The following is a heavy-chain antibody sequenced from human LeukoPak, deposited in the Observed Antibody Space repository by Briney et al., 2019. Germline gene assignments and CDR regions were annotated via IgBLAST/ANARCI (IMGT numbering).Heavy chain of an antibody. Sequence: PSETLSLTCTVSGGSISSYYWSWIRQPAGKGLEWIGRIYTSGSTNYNPSLKSRVTMSVDTSKNQFSLKLSSVTAADTAVYYCAREWSEQWLSPEYYGMDVWGQGTTVTVSS. CDR1: GGSISSYY. CDR3: AREWSEQWLSPEYYGMDV. J-gene: IGHJ6*02. D-gene: IGHD6-19*01. CDR2: IYTSGST. V-gene: IGHV4-4*07.